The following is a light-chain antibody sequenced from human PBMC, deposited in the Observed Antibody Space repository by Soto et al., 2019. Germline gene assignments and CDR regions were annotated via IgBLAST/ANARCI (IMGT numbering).Light chain of an antibody. V-gene: IGKV1-39*01. CDR3: QQSYSTPYT. J-gene: IGKJ2*01. Sequence: DIQMTQSPSSLSASVGNRVTITCRASRSISNYLHWYQHKPGKAPNVLIYAASRLRSGVPSRFSGSGSGTDFTLTISSLQPEDFGIYYCQQSYSTPYTFGQGTKLEI. CDR1: RSISNY. CDR2: AAS.